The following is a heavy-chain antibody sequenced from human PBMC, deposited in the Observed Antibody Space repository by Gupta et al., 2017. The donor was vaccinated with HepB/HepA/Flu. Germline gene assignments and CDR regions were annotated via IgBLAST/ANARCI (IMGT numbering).Heavy chain of an antibody. V-gene: IGHV4-31*03. Sequence: HVHLQESVPGLVKPSPTLSLTCTVSASSIRGGGYYWSWIRQHPGKGLEWIGYIYYSGSTYYNPSLKSRVTISVDTSKNQFSLKLSSVTAADTAVYYCARESTVTMYWYFDLWGRGTLVTVSS. CDR1: ASSIRGGGYY. D-gene: IGHD4-17*01. J-gene: IGHJ2*01. CDR2: IYYSGST. CDR3: ARESTVTMYWYFDL.